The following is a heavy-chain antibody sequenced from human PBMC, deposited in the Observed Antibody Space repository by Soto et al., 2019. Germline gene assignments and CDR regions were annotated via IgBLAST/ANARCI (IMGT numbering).Heavy chain of an antibody. V-gene: IGHV3-7*01. Sequence: GRSLRLSCVVSESTFSDFWMTWVRQAQGKGLEWVANRNKDGSEKNYFDSGKGRFTIARDNAKNSLYLKMNSLRAEDTAVYYCAMRNIAAPAHYFDYWGQGTLVTVSS. CDR2: RNKDGSEK. D-gene: IGHD2-2*01. J-gene: IGHJ4*02. CDR3: AMRNIAAPAHYFDY. CDR1: ESTFSDFW.